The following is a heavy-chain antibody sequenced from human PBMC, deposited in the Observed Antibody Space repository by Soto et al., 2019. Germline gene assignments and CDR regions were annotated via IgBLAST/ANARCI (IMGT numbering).Heavy chain of an antibody. CDR1: GYTFSNYA. CDR3: ANNGDYYYYGMDV. V-gene: IGHV1-3*01. CDR2: INAGNGKT. Sequence: QVQLVQSGAEVKKPGASVKVSCMASGYTFSNYATHWVRQAPGQRLEWMGWINAGNGKTKYSQNFQGRVTITRDTSASTAYMELSSLRSEDTAVYYCANNGDYYYYGMDVWGQGTTVTVSS. D-gene: IGHD4-17*01. J-gene: IGHJ6*02.